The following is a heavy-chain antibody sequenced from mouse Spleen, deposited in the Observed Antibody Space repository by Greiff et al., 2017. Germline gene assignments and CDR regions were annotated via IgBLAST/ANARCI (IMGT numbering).Heavy chain of an antibody. CDR1: GYAFSSYW. V-gene: IGHV1-80*01. D-gene: IGHD4-1*02. CDR2: IYPGDGDT. J-gene: IGHJ3*01. Sequence: QVHVKQSGAELVKPGASVKISCKASGYAFSSYWMNWVKQRPGKGLEWIGQIYPGDGDTNYNGKFKGKATLTADKSSSTAYMQLSSLTSEDSAVYFCAREGATGRGLFAYWGQGTLVTVSA. CDR3: AREGATGRGLFAY.